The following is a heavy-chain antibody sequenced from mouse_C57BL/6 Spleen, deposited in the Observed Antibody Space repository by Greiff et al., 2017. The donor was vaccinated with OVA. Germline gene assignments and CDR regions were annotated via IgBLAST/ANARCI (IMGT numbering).Heavy chain of an antibody. Sequence: VQLQQPGAELVKPGASVKLSCKASGYTFTSYWMHWVKQRPGQGLEWIGMIHPNSGSTNYNEKFKSKATLTVDKSSSTAYMQLSSLTSEDSAVYYCARRAAQALFDYWGQGTTLTVSS. CDR1: GYTFTSYW. CDR3: ARRAAQALFDY. J-gene: IGHJ2*01. CDR2: IHPNSGST. D-gene: IGHD3-2*02. V-gene: IGHV1-64*01.